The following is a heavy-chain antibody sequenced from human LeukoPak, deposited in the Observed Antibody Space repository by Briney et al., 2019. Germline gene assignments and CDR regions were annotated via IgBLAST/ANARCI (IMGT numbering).Heavy chain of an antibody. CDR1: GFTFSNYW. V-gene: IGHV3-74*01. Sequence: GGSLRLSCAASGFTFSNYWMYWVRQAPGEGLVWVSRISSDGSTTANADSVRGRFTISGDNTKSTLYLQMNRLRAEDTAVYFCARSISWHDGWFDPWGQGTLVTVSS. CDR2: ISSDGSTT. CDR3: ARSISWHDGWFDP. J-gene: IGHJ5*02. D-gene: IGHD2-2*01.